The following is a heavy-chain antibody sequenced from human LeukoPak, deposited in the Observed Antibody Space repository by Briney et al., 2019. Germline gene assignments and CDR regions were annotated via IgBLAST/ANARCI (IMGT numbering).Heavy chain of an antibody. CDR1: GSTFSSYA. CDR3: ATSKYSGSY. J-gene: IGHJ4*02. D-gene: IGHD1-26*01. V-gene: IGHV3-23*01. Sequence: GGSLRLSCAASGSTFSSYAMSWVRQAPGKGLEWVSAISGSGGRVYYGASVKGRFTISRDNSKNTLNLQMNSLRAEDTAVYYCATSKYSGSYWGQGTLVTVSS. CDR2: ISGSGGRV.